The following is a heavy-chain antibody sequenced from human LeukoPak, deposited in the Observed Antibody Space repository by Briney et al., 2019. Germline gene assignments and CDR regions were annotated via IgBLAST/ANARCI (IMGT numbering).Heavy chain of an antibody. J-gene: IGHJ4*02. Sequence: AGSLRLSCAASGFTFSSYGMHWVRQAPGKGLEWVAFIRYDGSNKYYADSVKGRFTISRDNSKNTMYLQMNSLRAEDTAVYYCAKMPPAGQQRYSHDYWGQGTLVTVSS. CDR3: AKMPPAGQQRYSHDY. CDR2: IRYDGSNK. D-gene: IGHD6-13*01. V-gene: IGHV3-30*02. CDR1: GFTFSSYG.